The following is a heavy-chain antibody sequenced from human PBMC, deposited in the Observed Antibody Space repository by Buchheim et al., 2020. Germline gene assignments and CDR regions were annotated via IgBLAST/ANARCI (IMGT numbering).Heavy chain of an antibody. Sequence: QVQLQQWGAGLLKPSETLSLTCAVYGGSFSGYYWSWIRQPPGKGLEWSGEINHSGSTNYNPSLNSRVTISVDTSKNQFSLKLSSVTAADTAVYYCASTASMTRFYYYYYMDVWGKGTT. V-gene: IGHV4-34*01. J-gene: IGHJ6*03. CDR1: GGSFSGYY. D-gene: IGHD2/OR15-2a*01. CDR2: INHSGST. CDR3: ASTASMTRFYYYYYMDV.